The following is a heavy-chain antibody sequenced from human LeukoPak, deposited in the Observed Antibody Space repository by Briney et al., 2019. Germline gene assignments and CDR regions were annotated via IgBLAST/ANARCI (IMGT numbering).Heavy chain of an antibody. CDR2: TSGSGGST. CDR3: ARWTLQYYYDSSGYALDY. V-gene: IGHV3-23*01. Sequence: GGSLRLSCAASGFTFSSYAMSWVRQAPGKGLGWVSATSGSGGSTYYADSVKGRFTISRDNSKNTLYLQMNSLRAEDTAVYYCARWTLQYYYDSSGYALDYWGQGTLVTVSS. D-gene: IGHD3-22*01. J-gene: IGHJ4*02. CDR1: GFTFSSYA.